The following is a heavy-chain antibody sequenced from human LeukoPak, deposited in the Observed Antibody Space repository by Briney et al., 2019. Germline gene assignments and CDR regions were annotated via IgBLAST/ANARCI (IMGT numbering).Heavy chain of an antibody. CDR2: IDLSDSYT. Sequence: RGESLRISCQGSEYSFTSYWISWVRQMPGKGLEWMGRIDLSDSYTNYSPSFQGHVTISADKSISTAYLQWSSLKASDTAMYYCARPSYGYSRGWYTVDYWGQGTLVTVSS. J-gene: IGHJ4*02. CDR1: EYSFTSYW. V-gene: IGHV5-10-1*01. D-gene: IGHD6-19*01. CDR3: ARPSYGYSRGWYTVDY.